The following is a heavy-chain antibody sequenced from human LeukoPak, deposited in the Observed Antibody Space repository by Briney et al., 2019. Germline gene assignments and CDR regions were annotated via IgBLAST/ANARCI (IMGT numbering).Heavy chain of an antibody. CDR2: IIPIFGTA. J-gene: IGHJ3*02. Sequence: SVKVSCKASGGTFSSYAISWVRQAPGQGLEWMGGIIPIFGTANYAQKFQGRVTITADESTSPAYMELSSLRSEDTAVYYCARGWRGSYNGDAFDIWGQGTMVTVSS. V-gene: IGHV1-69*13. CDR1: GGTFSSYA. D-gene: IGHD1-26*01. CDR3: ARGWRGSYNGDAFDI.